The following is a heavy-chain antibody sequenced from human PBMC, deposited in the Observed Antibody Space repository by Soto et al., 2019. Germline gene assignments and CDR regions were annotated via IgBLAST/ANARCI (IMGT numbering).Heavy chain of an antibody. Sequence: PGESLKISCKGSGYSFTSYWIGWVRQMPGKGLEWMGIIYPGDSDTRYSPSFQGQVTISADKSIGTAYLQWSSLKASDTAMYYCARPLYNTEQMATILTTDAFDIWGQGTMVTVSS. D-gene: IGHD5-12*01. J-gene: IGHJ3*02. V-gene: IGHV5-51*01. CDR3: ARPLYNTEQMATILTTDAFDI. CDR2: IYPGDSDT. CDR1: GYSFTSYW.